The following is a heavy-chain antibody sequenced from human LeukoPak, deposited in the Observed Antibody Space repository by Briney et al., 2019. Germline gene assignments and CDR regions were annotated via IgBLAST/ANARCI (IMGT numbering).Heavy chain of an antibody. J-gene: IGHJ4*02. Sequence: TSETLSVTCTVSGGSISTYYWSWIRQPAGKGLEWIGRIYTSGDTNYNPSLKSRVTMSIATSKNQFSLNLSSVTAADTAMYYCARGHIAVAGSDYRGRGILVTVSS. V-gene: IGHV4-4*07. CDR1: GGSISTYY. D-gene: IGHD6-13*01. CDR3: ARGHIAVAGSDY. CDR2: IYTSGDT.